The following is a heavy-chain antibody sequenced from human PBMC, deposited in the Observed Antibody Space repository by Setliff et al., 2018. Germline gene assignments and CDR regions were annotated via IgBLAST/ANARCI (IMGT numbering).Heavy chain of an antibody. CDR2: IKSNNDGGTT. D-gene: IGHD3-10*01. J-gene: IGHJ4*02. CDR1: GFSFGKAW. CDR3: TTDRSISMVRGVVISPTISYY. Sequence: GESLTISCAASGFSFGKAWMNWVRQAPGKGLEWVGLIKSNNDGGTTDLAAPVKGRFSISRDDSKNMLYLQMNNLKIEDTAVYFCTTDRSISMVRGVVISPTISYYWGQGARVTVSS. V-gene: IGHV3-15*07.